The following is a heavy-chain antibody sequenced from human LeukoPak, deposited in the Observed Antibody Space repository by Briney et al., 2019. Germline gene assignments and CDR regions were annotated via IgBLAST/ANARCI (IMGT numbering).Heavy chain of an antibody. V-gene: IGHV1-18*01. CDR3: ARIYCSGGSCYSSVDY. D-gene: IGHD2-15*01. J-gene: IGHJ4*02. CDR1: GYTFTSYG. Sequence: VASVKVSCKASGYTFTSYGISWVRQAPGQGLEWMGWISAYNGNTNYAQKLQGRVTMTTDTSTSTAYMELRSLRSDDTAVYYCARIYCSGGSCYSSVDYWGQGTLVTVSS. CDR2: ISAYNGNT.